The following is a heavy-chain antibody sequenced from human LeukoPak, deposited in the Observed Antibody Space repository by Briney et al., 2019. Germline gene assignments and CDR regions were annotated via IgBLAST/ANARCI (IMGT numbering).Heavy chain of an antibody. CDR3: ANYDSSGYPETEPFDY. CDR2: ISGSGGST. V-gene: IGHV3-23*01. CDR1: GFTFSSYA. Sequence: GGSLRLSCAASGFTFSSYAVSWVRQAPGKGLEWVSAISGSGGSTYYADSVKGRFTISRDNSKNTLYLQMNSLRAEDTAVYYCANYDSSGYPETEPFDYWGQRTLVTVSS. J-gene: IGHJ4*02. D-gene: IGHD3-22*01.